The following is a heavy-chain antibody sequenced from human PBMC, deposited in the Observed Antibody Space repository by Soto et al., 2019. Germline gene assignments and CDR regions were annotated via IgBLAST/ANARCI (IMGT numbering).Heavy chain of an antibody. J-gene: IGHJ3*02. CDR2: IWADGSKK. V-gene: IGHV3-33*01. Sequence: QVQLVESGGGVVQPGGSLTLSCAASGFTFRTYAMHWVRQAPGKGLEWVAYIWADGSKKVYADSVKGRFSISRDNSQNRFSLHMNSLRAEDTAIYYCAGDPDASGFALEIWGLGTMVTVSS. CDR1: GFTFRTYA. CDR3: AGDPDASGFALEI. D-gene: IGHD6-25*01.